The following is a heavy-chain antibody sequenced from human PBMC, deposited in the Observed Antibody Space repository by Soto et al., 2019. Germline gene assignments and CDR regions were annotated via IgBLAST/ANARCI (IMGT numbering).Heavy chain of an antibody. CDR2: IKEDGSEK. CDR1: GFSFSDSW. V-gene: IGHV3-7*01. D-gene: IGHD3-16*01. J-gene: IGHJ6*02. CDR3: ASLGRHR. Sequence: GGSLRLSCAASGFSFSDSWMDWVRQAPGKGPEWVANIKEDGSEKNYVDSVKGRFTISRDNAKNSLYLQMNSLRAEDTAVYYCASLGRHRWGQGTRVTVSS.